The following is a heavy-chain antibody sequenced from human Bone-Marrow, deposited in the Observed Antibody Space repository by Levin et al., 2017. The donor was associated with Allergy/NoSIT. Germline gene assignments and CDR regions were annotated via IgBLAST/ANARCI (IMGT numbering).Heavy chain of an antibody. CDR3: AGDMGVLWADKDYYFAMDV. J-gene: IGHJ6*02. D-gene: IGHD1-26*01. V-gene: IGHV3-48*01. CDR1: GFVFSDYA. Sequence: PGGSLRLSCAASGFVFSDYAINWVRQAPGKGLEWLSSISSDSTSVHYADSVKGRFIVSRDNAENSLFLQMDRLRADDTAVYYCAGDMGVLWADKDYYFAMDVWGQGTTVTVSS. CDR2: ISSDSTSV.